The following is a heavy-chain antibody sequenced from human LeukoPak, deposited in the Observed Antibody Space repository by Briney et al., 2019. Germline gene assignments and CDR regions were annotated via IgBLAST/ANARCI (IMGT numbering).Heavy chain of an antibody. Sequence: GGSLRLSCAASGFSFSDYAMSWVRQAPGKGLEWVSAISGSGGDTYFADSVKGRFTISRDNSKGTVYLQMDSLRAEDTAVYYCAKDPHFYYYYYMDVWGNGTTVTVSS. CDR3: AKDPHFYYYYYMDV. J-gene: IGHJ6*03. CDR2: ISGSGGDT. CDR1: GFSFSDYA. V-gene: IGHV3-23*01.